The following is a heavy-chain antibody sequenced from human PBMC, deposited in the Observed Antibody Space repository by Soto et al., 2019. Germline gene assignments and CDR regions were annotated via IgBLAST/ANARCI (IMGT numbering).Heavy chain of an antibody. J-gene: IGHJ4*02. CDR2: INPNSGGT. CDR1: WYTCTGYY. CDR3: ARERSGSVDY. V-gene: IGHV1-2*04. Sequence: VCCRAAWYTCTGYYSRWVRQAPGQGLEWMGWINPNSGGTNYAQKFQGWVTMTRDTSISTAYMELSRLRSDDTAVYSCARERSGSVDYWGQGTLVTVSS. D-gene: IGHD3-10*01.